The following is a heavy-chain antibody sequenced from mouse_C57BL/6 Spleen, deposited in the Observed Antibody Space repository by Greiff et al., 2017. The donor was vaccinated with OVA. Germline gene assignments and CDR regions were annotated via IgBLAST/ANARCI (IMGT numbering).Heavy chain of an antibody. J-gene: IGHJ1*03. Sequence: QVQLQQPGAELVMPGASVKLSCKASGYTFTSYWMHWVKQRPGQGLEWGGEIDPSDSYTNYNQKFKGKSTLTVDKSSSPAYMQLSSLTSEDSAVYYCARRAYYSNYWYFDVWGTGTTVTVSS. V-gene: IGHV1-69*01. CDR3: ARRAYYSNYWYFDV. CDR2: IDPSDSYT. D-gene: IGHD2-5*01. CDR1: GYTFTSYW.